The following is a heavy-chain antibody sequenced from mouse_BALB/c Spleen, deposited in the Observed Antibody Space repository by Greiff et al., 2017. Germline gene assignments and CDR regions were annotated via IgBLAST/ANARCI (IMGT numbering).Heavy chain of an antibody. CDR1: GYTFTDYA. Sequence: VQVVESGAELVRPGVSVKISCKGSGYTFTDYAMHWVKQSHAKSLEWIGVISTYYGDASYNQKFKGKATMTVDKSSSTAYMELARLTSEDSAIYYCASDDYDGFAYWGQGTLVTVSA. D-gene: IGHD2-4*01. CDR2: ISTYYGDA. J-gene: IGHJ3*01. CDR3: ASDDYDGFAY. V-gene: IGHV1S137*01.